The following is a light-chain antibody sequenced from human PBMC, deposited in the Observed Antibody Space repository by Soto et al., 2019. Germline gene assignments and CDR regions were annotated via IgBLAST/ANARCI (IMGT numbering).Light chain of an antibody. CDR3: QQYGSHPRT. CDR2: GAS. V-gene: IGKV3-20*01. CDR1: QSVSSSY. J-gene: IGKJ3*01. Sequence: EIVLTQSPGTLSLSPGERATLSCRASQSVSSSYLAWYQQKPGQAPRLLIYGASSRATGIPDRSSGSGSGTDFTLTISRLEPEDFAVYYCQQYGSHPRTFGPGTKVDIK.